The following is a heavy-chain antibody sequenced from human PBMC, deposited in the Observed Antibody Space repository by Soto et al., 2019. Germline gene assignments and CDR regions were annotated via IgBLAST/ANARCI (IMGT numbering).Heavy chain of an antibody. CDR3: AHPRGYGVFDAYDM. D-gene: IGHD4-17*01. CDR2: INANGDNT. Sequence: GGSLILSCAASGYTFSSYAMSWVRQAPGKGLEWVSAINANGDNTYYADSVRGRFTISRDNSMNALYLQMNSLRVEDTAVYYCAHPRGYGVFDAYDMWGQGTMVTVPS. J-gene: IGHJ3*02. V-gene: IGHV3-23*01. CDR1: GYTFSSYA.